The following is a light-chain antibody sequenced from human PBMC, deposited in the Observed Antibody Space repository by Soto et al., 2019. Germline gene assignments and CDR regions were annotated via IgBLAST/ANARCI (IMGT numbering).Light chain of an antibody. CDR3: QQYTSSPRT. CDR2: GAS. Sequence: EIVLTQSPGTLSLSPGERATLSCRASQSVSSSYLAWYQQKPGQAPRLLIYGASSRAPGFPDRFSGSGSGTDFTLTISRLEPEDFAVYYCQQYTSSPRTFGQGTKVEIK. J-gene: IGKJ1*01. CDR1: QSVSSSY. V-gene: IGKV3-20*01.